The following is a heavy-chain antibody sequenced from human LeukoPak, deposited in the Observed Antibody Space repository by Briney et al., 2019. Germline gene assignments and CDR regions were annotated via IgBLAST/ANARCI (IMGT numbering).Heavy chain of an antibody. D-gene: IGHD6-13*01. CDR3: ARVSRSRRYIAAAGYNWFDP. CDR1: GVSFSGYY. Sequence: PSETLSLTCAVYGVSFSGYYWSWIRQPPGKGLEWIGEINHSGSTNYNPSLKSRVTISVDTSKNQFSLKLSSVTAADTAVYYCARVSRSRRYIAAAGYNWFDPWGQGTLVTVSS. V-gene: IGHV4-34*01. CDR2: INHSGST. J-gene: IGHJ5*02.